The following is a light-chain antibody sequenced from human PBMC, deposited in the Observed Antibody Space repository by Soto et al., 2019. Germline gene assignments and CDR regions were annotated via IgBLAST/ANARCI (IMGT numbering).Light chain of an antibody. V-gene: IGKV3D-20*02. CDR1: QSVSNNY. Sequence: EIVLTQSPGTLSLSPGERATLSCRASQSVSNNYLAWYQQKPGQAPRLLIYDVSNRATGIPARFSGSGSGTDFTLTISSLQPEDFAVYYCQQRSYPITFGQGTRLEIK. J-gene: IGKJ5*01. CDR3: QQRSYPIT. CDR2: DVS.